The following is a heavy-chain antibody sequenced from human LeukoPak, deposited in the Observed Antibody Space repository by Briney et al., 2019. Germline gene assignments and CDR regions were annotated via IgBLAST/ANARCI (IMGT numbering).Heavy chain of an antibody. CDR3: ARGRWGILPPDY. Sequence: GRFTISRDDSKTIAYLQMNSLRAEDTAVYYCARGRWGILPPDYWGQGTLVTVSS. D-gene: IGHD2-8*02. J-gene: IGHJ4*02. V-gene: IGHV3-71*03.